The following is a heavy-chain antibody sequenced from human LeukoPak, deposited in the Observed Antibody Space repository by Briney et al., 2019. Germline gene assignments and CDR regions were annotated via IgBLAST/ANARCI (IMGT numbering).Heavy chain of an antibody. D-gene: IGHD6-19*01. V-gene: IGHV1-2*02. CDR1: GYTFTGYY. CDR2: INPNSGST. J-gene: IGHJ4*02. CDR3: ATIAVAALGVFDY. Sequence: ASVKVSCKASGYTFTGYYMHWVRQAPGQGLEWMGWINPNSGSTNYAQKFQGRVTMTRNTSISTAYMELSRLRSDDTAVYYCATIAVAALGVFDYWGQGTLVTVSS.